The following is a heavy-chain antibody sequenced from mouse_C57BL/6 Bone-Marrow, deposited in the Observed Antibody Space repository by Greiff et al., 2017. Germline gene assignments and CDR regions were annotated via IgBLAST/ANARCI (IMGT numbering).Heavy chain of an antibody. CDR1: GFNIKDDY. CDR3: TTGGYDLYAMDY. Sequence: EVQLQQSGAELVRPGASVKLSCTASGFNIKDDYMHWVKQRPEQSLEWIGWIDPENGDTEYASKFQGKATITADTSSNTAYLQLSSLTSEDTAVYYCTTGGYDLYAMDYWGQGTSVTVSS. J-gene: IGHJ4*01. D-gene: IGHD2-2*01. CDR2: IDPENGDT. V-gene: IGHV14-4*01.